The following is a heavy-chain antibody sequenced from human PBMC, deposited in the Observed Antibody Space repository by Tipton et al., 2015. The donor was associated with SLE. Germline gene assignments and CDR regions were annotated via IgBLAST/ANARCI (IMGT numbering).Heavy chain of an antibody. CDR3: ARDRMDYWNAFNV. D-gene: IGHD3/OR15-3a*01. V-gene: IGHV4-34*01. CDR2: SNPSGNT. J-gene: IGHJ3*01. CDR1: GGSFSGYY. Sequence: TLSLTCAVYGGSFSGYYWSWIRQPPGKGLEWIGESNPSGNTNYNPSLKSRVTISVDTSKNQLPLKLSSVTAADTAVYYCARDRMDYWNAFNVWGQGTMVTVSS.